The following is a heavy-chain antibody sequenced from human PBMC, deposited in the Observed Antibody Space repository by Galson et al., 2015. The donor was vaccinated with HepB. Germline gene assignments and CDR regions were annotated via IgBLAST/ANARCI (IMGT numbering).Heavy chain of an antibody. D-gene: IGHD1-26*01. Sequence: LSLTCTVSGGSISSGDYYWSWIRQPPGKGLEWIGYIYYSGSTYYNPSLKSRVTISVDTSKNQFSLKLSSVTAADTAVYYCARGREINEGPEPDAFDIWGQGTMVTVSS. CDR2: IYYSGST. CDR3: ARGREINEGPEPDAFDI. V-gene: IGHV4-30-4*01. J-gene: IGHJ3*02. CDR1: GGSISSGDYY.